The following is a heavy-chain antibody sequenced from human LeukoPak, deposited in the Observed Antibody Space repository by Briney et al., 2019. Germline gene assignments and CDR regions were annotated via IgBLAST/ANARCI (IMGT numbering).Heavy chain of an antibody. CDR1: GFTFSSYA. CDR2: ISGSGGST. D-gene: IGHD2-21*01. CDR3: AKNLLGSEAYSWYFDL. J-gene: IGHJ2*01. V-gene: IGHV3-23*01. Sequence: PGGSLRPSCAASGFTFSSYAMSWVRQAPGKGLEWVSAISGSGGSTSYADSVKGRVTISRDNSENTLYLQMNSLRAEDTAVYSCAKNLLGSEAYSWYFDLWGRGTLVTVSS.